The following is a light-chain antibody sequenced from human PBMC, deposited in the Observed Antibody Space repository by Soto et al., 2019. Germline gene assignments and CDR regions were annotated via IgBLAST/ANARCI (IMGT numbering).Light chain of an antibody. CDR2: SAS. V-gene: IGKV3-15*01. CDR3: QQYIHGYT. Sequence: EVVMTQSPATLSVFPGERVTLSCRASHSVSTSLAWYQQKPGQAPRLLIYSASTRATDIPARFSGSGSGTEFTLTINRLESEDFAVYYCQQYIHGYTFGQGTKLEIK. CDR1: HSVSTS. J-gene: IGKJ2*01.